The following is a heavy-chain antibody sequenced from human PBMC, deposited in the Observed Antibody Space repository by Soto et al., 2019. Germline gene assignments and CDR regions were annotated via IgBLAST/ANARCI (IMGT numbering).Heavy chain of an antibody. CDR1: GFTFGEYA. CDR3: TRTRPIVVVPAAPSY. V-gene: IGHV3-49*03. CDR2: IRSKAYGGTT. Sequence: GGSLRLSCTASGFTFGEYAMSWCRQAPGKGLEWVGFIRSKAYGGTTEYAASVKGRFTISRDDSKSIAYLQMNSLKTEDTAVYYCTRTRPIVVVPAAPSYWGQGTLVTVSS. D-gene: IGHD2-2*01. J-gene: IGHJ4*02.